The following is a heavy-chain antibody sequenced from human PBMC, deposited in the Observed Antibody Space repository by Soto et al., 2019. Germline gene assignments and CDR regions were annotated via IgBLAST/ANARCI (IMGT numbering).Heavy chain of an antibody. D-gene: IGHD3-3*02. CDR3: ARELSNPPDYFD. J-gene: IGHJ4*02. Sequence: QVQLQESGPGLVKPSQTLSLTCTVSGFSIISDDYYWSWIRQPPGKGLEWIGYIYYSGRTAYNPSLKSRIIISIDTSKNQFSLDLSSVSATDTAVYFCARELSNPPDYFDWGQGTLVTVSS. V-gene: IGHV4-30-4*01. CDR2: IYYSGRT. CDR1: GFSIISDDYY.